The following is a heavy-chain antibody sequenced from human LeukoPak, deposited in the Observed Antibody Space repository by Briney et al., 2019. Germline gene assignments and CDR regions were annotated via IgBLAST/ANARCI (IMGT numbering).Heavy chain of an antibody. CDR1: GGSISSYY. CDR2: IYTSGST. Sequence: SETLSLTCTVSGGSISSYYWSWIRQPAGKGLEWIGRIYTSGSTNYSPSLKSRVTMSVDTSKNQFSLKLSSVTAADTAVYYCARDAVTQYYYYGMDVWGQGTTVTVSS. V-gene: IGHV4-4*07. D-gene: IGHD4-23*01. J-gene: IGHJ6*02. CDR3: ARDAVTQYYYYGMDV.